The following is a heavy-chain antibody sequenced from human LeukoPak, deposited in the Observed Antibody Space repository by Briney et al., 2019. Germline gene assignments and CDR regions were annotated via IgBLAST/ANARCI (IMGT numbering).Heavy chain of an antibody. J-gene: IGHJ4*02. D-gene: IGHD2-15*01. CDR1: GFTFSHYG. Sequence: PGGSPRLSCATSGFTFSHYGMHWVRQAPGKGLEGVAVIWSDGTEKYYGDSVKGRFTISRDNSKKTVYLQMNSLRVEDTAVYYCAKDAQRGFDFSSSLESWGQGTLVTVSS. CDR2: IWSDGTEK. V-gene: IGHV3-33*06. CDR3: AKDAQRGFDFSSSLES.